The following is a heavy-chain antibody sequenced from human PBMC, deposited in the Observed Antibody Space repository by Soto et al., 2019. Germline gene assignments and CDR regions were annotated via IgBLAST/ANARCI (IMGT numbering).Heavy chain of an antibody. J-gene: IGHJ4*02. CDR1: GGTFSSYA. CDR2: IIPIFGTA. D-gene: IGHD6-19*01. Sequence: QVQLVQSGAEVKKPGSSVKVSCKASGGTFSSYAISWVRQAPGQGLEWMGGIIPIFGTANYAQKFQGRVTITADESTSKAYLELSRLRSEGTAVYYCARDRGSEWLVRGPFDYWGQGTLVTVSS. V-gene: IGHV1-69*01. CDR3: ARDRGSEWLVRGPFDY.